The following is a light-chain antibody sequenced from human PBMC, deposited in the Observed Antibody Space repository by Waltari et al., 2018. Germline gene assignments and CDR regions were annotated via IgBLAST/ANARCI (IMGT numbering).Light chain of an antibody. Sequence: DIVLTQSPDSLALSLGERATISCRSSQSVLSSTNSNNYLAWYQQRPCQPPKLLFYWASTRVSGVPDRFDGSGSGKDFTLTISSLQDEDLAVYDCQQYYTTPCTFGQGTRLEIK. CDR3: QQYYTTPCT. CDR2: WAS. J-gene: IGKJ2*02. CDR1: QSVLSSTNSNNY. V-gene: IGKV4-1*01.